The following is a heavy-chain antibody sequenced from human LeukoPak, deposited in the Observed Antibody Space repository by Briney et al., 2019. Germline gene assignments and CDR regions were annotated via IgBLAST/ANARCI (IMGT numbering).Heavy chain of an antibody. CDR2: IIPIFGTA. Sequence: AAAVKVSCKASGGTFSSYAISWVRQAPGQGVEWMGGIIPIFGTANYAQKFQGRVTITADESTSTAYMELSSLRSEDTAVYYCAMIAVAGTFFDYWGQGTLVTVSS. CDR3: AMIAVAGTFFDY. CDR1: GGTFSSYA. J-gene: IGHJ4*02. D-gene: IGHD6-19*01. V-gene: IGHV1-69*13.